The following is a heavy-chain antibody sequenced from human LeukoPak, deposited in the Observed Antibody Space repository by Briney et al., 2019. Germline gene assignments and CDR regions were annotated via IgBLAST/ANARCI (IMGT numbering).Heavy chain of an antibody. V-gene: IGHV1-58*02. CDR1: GFTLTSSA. CDR2: IVVGSGNT. D-gene: IGHD3-9*01. J-gene: IGHJ4*02. CDR3: AADRYYDILTGYPGFDY. Sequence: SVKVSCKASGFTLTSSAMQWVRQARGQRLEWIGWIVVGSGNTNYAQKFQERVTITRDMSTSTAYMELSSLRSEDTAVYYCAADRYYDILTGYPGFDYWGQGTIVTVSS.